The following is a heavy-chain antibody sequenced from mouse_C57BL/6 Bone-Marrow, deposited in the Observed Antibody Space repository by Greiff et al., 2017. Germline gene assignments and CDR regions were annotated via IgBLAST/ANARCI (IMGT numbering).Heavy chain of an antibody. CDR1: GYTFTSYG. J-gene: IGHJ2*01. CDR2: IYLGNGYT. Sequence: VQLQQSGAELVRPGSSVKMSCKTSGYTFTSYGINWVKQRPGQGLEWIGYIYLGNGYTEYNEKFKGKATLTSDTSSSTAYMQLSSLTSEDSAIYFCARPYELGRIDYWGQGTTLTVTA. V-gene: IGHV1-58*01. CDR3: ARPYELGRIDY. D-gene: IGHD4-1*01.